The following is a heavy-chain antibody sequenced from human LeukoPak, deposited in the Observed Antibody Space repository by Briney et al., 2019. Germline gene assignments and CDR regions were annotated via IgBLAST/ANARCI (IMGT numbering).Heavy chain of an antibody. CDR3: ATYRQVLLPFES. Sequence: GGSLRLSCAASGFTLSNYWMSWVRQAPGKGLEWVSSIFPSGGEIHYADSVRGRFTISRDNSKSILSLQMNSLRAEDTAIYYCATYRQVLLPFESWGQGTLVTVSS. J-gene: IGHJ4*02. CDR2: IFPSGGEI. D-gene: IGHD5-18*01. CDR1: GFTLSNYW. V-gene: IGHV3-23*01.